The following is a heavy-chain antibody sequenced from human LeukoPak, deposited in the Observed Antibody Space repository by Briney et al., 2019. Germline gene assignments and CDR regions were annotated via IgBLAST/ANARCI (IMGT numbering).Heavy chain of an antibody. V-gene: IGHV3-74*01. CDR2: INSDGDYT. Sequence: GGSLRLSCAASGFTFNSYWMHCVRPAPGKGLVWVSRINSDGDYTTSADFVKGRFTISRDNAKNTLYLEMNSLRAEDTAVYYCARGPVGTTTGVDYWGQGTLVTVST. D-gene: IGHD1-26*01. CDR3: ARGPVGTTTGVDY. J-gene: IGHJ4*02. CDR1: GFTFNSYW.